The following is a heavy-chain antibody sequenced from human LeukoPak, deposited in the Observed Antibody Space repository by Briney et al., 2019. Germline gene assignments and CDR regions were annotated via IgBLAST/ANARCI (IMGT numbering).Heavy chain of an antibody. CDR1: GFTVSSNY. V-gene: IGHV3-53*01. D-gene: IGHD4-17*01. CDR3: ARTTVTTYNYYYMDV. J-gene: IGHJ6*03. CDR2: IYSGGST. Sequence: PGGSLRLSCAASGFTVSSNYMSWVRQAPGKRLEWVSVIYSGGSTYYADSVKGRFTISRDNSKNTLYLQMNSLRAEDTAVYYCARTTVTTYNYYYMDVWGKGTTVTVSS.